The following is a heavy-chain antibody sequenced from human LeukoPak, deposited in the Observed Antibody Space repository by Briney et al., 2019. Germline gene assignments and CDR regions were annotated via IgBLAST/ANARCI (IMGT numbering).Heavy chain of an antibody. V-gene: IGHV3-30-3*01. CDR1: GFTFSSYA. D-gene: IGHD2/OR15-2a*01. J-gene: IGHJ4*02. CDR3: AKDFLPDY. CDR2: ISYDGSNK. Sequence: PGGSLRLSCAASGFTFSSYAMHWVRQAPGKGLEWVAVISYDGSNKYYADSVKGRFTISRDNSKSTLYLQMNSLRAEDTAVYYCAKDFLPDYWGQGTLVTVSS.